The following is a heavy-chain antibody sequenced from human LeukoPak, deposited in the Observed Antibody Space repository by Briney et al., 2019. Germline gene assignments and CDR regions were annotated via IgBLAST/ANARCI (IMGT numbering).Heavy chain of an antibody. D-gene: IGHD2-15*01. CDR3: AKGGISGYLDY. V-gene: IGHV3-23*01. Sequence: AGGSLRLSCAASGFNFSNYALSWVRQAPGKGLEWISSISSSGATTYYADSVKGRFTISRDNSKSTQSLQMNSLRAEDTAVYYCAKGGISGYLDYWGQGTLVSVSS. CDR1: GFNFSNYA. J-gene: IGHJ4*02. CDR2: ISSSGATT.